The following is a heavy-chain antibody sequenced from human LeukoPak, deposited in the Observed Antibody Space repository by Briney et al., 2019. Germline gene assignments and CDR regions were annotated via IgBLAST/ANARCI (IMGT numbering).Heavy chain of an antibody. Sequence: GGSLRLSCAASGFTFSTYSMNWVRQAPGKGLEWVSYISSSGSIIHYADSVKGRFTISRDNAKNSLYLQMNSLRAEDTAVYFCAREVGHSSSWGFDYWGQGTLVTVSS. J-gene: IGHJ4*02. CDR3: AREVGHSSSWGFDY. D-gene: IGHD6-13*01. V-gene: IGHV3-48*04. CDR2: ISSSGSII. CDR1: GFTFSTYS.